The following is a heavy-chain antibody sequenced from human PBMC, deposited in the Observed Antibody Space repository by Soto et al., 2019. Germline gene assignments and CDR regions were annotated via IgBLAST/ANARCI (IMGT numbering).Heavy chain of an antibody. CDR2: IIPIFGTP. V-gene: IGHV1-69*13. CDR1: GGTFSSYL. CDR3: ARDTVPAAVSDGMDV. J-gene: IGHJ6*02. Sequence: ASVKVSCKAFGGTFSSYLISWVRQAPGQGLEWMGGIIPIFGTPNYAQKFQGRVTITADESTSTVYMELYSLKSEDTAVYYCARDTVPAAVSDGMDVWGQGTTVTVSS. D-gene: IGHD2-2*01.